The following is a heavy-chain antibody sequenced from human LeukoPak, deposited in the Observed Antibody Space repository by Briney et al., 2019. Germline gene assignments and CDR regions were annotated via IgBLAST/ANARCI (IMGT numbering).Heavy chain of an antibody. J-gene: IGHJ4*02. Sequence: ASVKVSCKASGGTFSSYAISRVRQAPGQGLEWIGGIIPIFGTANYAQKFQGRVTITADKSTSTAYMELSSLRSEDTAVHYCARAGRDFDWLLYVFDYWGQGTLVTVSS. CDR3: ARAGRDFDWLLYVFDY. CDR1: GGTFSSYA. V-gene: IGHV1-69*06. D-gene: IGHD3-9*01. CDR2: IIPIFGTA.